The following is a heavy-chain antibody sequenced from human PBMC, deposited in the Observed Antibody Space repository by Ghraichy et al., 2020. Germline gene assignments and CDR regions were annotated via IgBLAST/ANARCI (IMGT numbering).Heavy chain of an antibody. Sequence: ASVKVSCKASGYTFTSYGISWVRQAPGQGLEWMGWISAYNGNTNYAQKLQGRVTMTTDTSTSTAYMELRSLRSDDTAVYYCARARTVTTYYYGMDVWGQGTTVTVSS. CDR3: ARARTVTTYYYGMDV. J-gene: IGHJ6*02. D-gene: IGHD4-11*01. CDR1: GYTFTSYG. V-gene: IGHV1-18*01. CDR2: ISAYNGNT.